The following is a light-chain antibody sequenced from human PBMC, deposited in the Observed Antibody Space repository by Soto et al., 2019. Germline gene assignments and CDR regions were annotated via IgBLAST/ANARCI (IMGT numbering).Light chain of an antibody. V-gene: IGKV3-15*01. CDR3: QQYSAWRLP. CDR2: GAS. Sequence: EIVMTQSPAILSVSPGDGATLFCRASQSISNKFLAWYQHKPGQAPRLLIHGASTRATGVPARFSGSASETEFTLTIGRLQSEDFAVYYCQQYSAWRLPFGGGTKVEI. J-gene: IGKJ4*01. CDR1: QSISNK.